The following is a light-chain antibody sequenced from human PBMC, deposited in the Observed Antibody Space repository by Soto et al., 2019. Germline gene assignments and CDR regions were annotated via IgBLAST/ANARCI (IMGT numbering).Light chain of an antibody. Sequence: ALTQAASGSGFPGQSITISCTRTSSDVGSSNLVSWYQQHPGKAPKLIIYEGSRRPSGVSGRFSGSKSGNTASLTISGLQAEDEADYYCCSFAGSSTFYVFGTGTKVTV. CDR1: SSDVGSSNL. CDR2: EGS. CDR3: CSFAGSSTFYV. V-gene: IGLV2-23*01. J-gene: IGLJ1*01.